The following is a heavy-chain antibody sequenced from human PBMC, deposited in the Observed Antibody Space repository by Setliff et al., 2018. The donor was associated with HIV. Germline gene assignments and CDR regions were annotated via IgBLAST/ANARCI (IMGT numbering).Heavy chain of an antibody. CDR2: ISGHSDRT. V-gene: IGHV1-18*01. D-gene: IGHD3-9*01. J-gene: IGHJ4*02. CDR3: ATPPPGYSYFDY. Sequence: RASVKVSCKASGYTFTSYAMNWVRQAPGQGLEWMGWISGHSDRTNFAPKFQGRVSLTMDTSTNTVYMELSNLRSEDTAVYYCATPPPGYSYFDYWGQGTLVTVSS. CDR1: GYTFTSYA.